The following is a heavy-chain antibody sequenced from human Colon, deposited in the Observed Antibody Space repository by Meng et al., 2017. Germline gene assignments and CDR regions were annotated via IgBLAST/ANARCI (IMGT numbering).Heavy chain of an antibody. CDR3: SRDMGGVYLESFEY. CDR1: GFTFSSYS. V-gene: IGHV3-21*01. J-gene: IGHJ4*02. D-gene: IGHD2-8*02. CDR2: ISNTNTDT. Sequence: WGSLRLSCAASGFTFSSYSMNWVRQAPGKGLEWVSSISNTNTDTYYADSVKGRSTISRDNARNSLYLQMNILRAEDTAVYYCSRDMGGVYLESFEYWGQGTQVTVSS.